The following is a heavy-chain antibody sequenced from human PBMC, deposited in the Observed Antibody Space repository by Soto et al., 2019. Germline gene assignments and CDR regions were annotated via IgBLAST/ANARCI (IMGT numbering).Heavy chain of an antibody. CDR3: ACDGGIAAAGVGMDE. D-gene: IGHD6-13*01. J-gene: IGHJ6*02. V-gene: IGHV1-3*01. Sequence: GGSVQDSCMASGYTFTSYAMHWVRQAPGQRLEWMGWINASNGNTKYSQKFQGRVTITRDTSASTAYMELISLRSEDTAEYYCACDGGIAAAGVGMDEWGQGTMVTVSS. CDR1: GYTFTSYA. CDR2: INASNGNT.